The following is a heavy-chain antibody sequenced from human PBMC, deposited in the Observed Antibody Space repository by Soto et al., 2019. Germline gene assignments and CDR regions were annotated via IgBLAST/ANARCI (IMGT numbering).Heavy chain of an antibody. CDR3: AKGAQYSSSWYRSFYFDY. CDR1: GFTFSSYG. CDR2: ISYDGSNK. Sequence: GSLRLSCAAPGFTFSSYGMHWVRQAPGKGLEWVAVISYDGSNKYYADSVKGRFTISRDNSKNTLYLQMNSLRAEDTAVYYCAKGAQYSSSWYRSFYFDYWGQGTLVTV. D-gene: IGHD6-13*01. J-gene: IGHJ4*02. V-gene: IGHV3-30*18.